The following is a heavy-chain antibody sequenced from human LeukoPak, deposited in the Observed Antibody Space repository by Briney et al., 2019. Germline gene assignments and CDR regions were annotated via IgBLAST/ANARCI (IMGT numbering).Heavy chain of an antibody. D-gene: IGHD5-18*01. CDR2: LRTSDGRT. J-gene: IGHJ4*02. V-gene: IGHV3-23*01. CDR3: AKEIYTYGLRGFDY. CDR1: GFTFSSYA. Sequence: GGSLRLSCAASGFTFSSYAMSWVRQAPGKGLEWVSALRTSDGRTFYADSVKGRFTVSGDYSKNTLYLQMNSPRAEDTAVYYCAKEIYTYGLRGFDYWGQGALVTVSS.